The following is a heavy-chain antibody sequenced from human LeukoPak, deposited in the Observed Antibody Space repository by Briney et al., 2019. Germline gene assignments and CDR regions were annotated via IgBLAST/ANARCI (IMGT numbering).Heavy chain of an antibody. V-gene: IGHV1-46*01. CDR2: INPSGGST. J-gene: IGHJ4*02. CDR1: GYTFTSYY. Sequence: ASVKASCKASGYTFTSYYMHWVRQAPGHGLEWMGIINPSGGSTSYAQKFQGRVTMTRDTSTSTVYMELSSLRSEDTAVYYCARDLWLVADYWGQGTLVTVSS. CDR3: ARDLWLVADY. D-gene: IGHD5-12*01.